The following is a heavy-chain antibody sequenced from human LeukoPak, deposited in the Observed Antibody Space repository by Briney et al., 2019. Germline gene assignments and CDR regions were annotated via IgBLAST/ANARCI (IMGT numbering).Heavy chain of an antibody. J-gene: IGHJ6*02. D-gene: IGHD5-18*01. CDR3: AKGDQDTAMVAYYYGMDV. Sequence: SLRLSCAVSGFIFDDYAMHWVRQAPGKGLEWVSGITWGRDNLAYAASVKGRFTISRDNRKNLLHLQMDSLRPDDSAVYYCAKGDQDTAMVAYYYGMDVWGQGTTVTVSS. CDR1: GFIFDDYA. V-gene: IGHV3-9*01. CDR2: ITWGRDNL.